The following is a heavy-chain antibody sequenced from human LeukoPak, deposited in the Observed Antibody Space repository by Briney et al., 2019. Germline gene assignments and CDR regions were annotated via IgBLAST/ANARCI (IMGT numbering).Heavy chain of an antibody. CDR1: GFTFSSYA. CDR3: ARPQVYYYYGMDV. J-gene: IGHJ6*02. CDR2: ISGSGGST. Sequence: SGGSLRLSCAASGFTFSSYAMSWVRQAPGKGLEWVSAISGSGGSTYYADSVKGRFTISRDNSKNTLYLQMNSLRAEDTAVYYCARPQVYYYYGMDVWGQGTTVTVSS. V-gene: IGHV3-23*01.